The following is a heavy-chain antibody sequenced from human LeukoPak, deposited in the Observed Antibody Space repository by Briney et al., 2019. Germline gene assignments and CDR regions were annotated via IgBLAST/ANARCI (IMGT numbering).Heavy chain of an antibody. CDR3: AKALSTSLAYYYYYGMDV. CDR2: ISGSGGST. D-gene: IGHD2-2*01. CDR1: GFTFSSYA. Sequence: GGSLRLSCAASGFTFSSYAMSWVRQAPGKGLEWVSAISGSGGSTYYADSVKGRFTISGDNSKNTLYLQMNSLRAEDTAVYYCAKALSTSLAYYYYYGMDVWGQGTTVTVSS. V-gene: IGHV3-23*01. J-gene: IGHJ6*02.